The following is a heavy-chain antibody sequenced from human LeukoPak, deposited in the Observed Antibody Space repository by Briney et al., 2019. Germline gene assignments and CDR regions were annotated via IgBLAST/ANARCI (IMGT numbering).Heavy chain of an antibody. J-gene: IGHJ4*02. CDR2: IYYSGST. CDR1: GGSISSSNYY. CDR3: ARVHRAYNILTGYYNGNFDY. D-gene: IGHD3-9*01. Sequence: PSETLSLTCTVSGGSISSSNYYWGWIRQPPGKGLEWIGTIYYSGSTYYNPSLKSRVTISVDTSKNQFSLKLTYVTAADTAVYYCARVHRAYNILTGYYNGNFDYWGQGTLVTLST. V-gene: IGHV4-39*01.